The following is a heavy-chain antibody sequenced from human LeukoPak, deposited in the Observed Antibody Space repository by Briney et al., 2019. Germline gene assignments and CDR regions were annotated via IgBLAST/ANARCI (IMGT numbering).Heavy chain of an antibody. J-gene: IGHJ4*02. Sequence: GSLRLSCAASGFAFSSYAMSWVRQAPGKGLEWVSAISGSGGSTYYADSVKGRFTISRDNSKNTLYLQMNSLRAEDTAVYYCAKARTGTSIFGVVIVDYWGQGTLVTVSS. D-gene: IGHD3-3*01. CDR1: GFAFSSYA. V-gene: IGHV3-23*01. CDR3: AKARTGTSIFGVVIVDY. CDR2: ISGSGGST.